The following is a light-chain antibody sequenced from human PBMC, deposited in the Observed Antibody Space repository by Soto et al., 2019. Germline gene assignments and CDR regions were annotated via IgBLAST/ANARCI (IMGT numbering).Light chain of an antibody. CDR1: QSISSY. CDR3: QKYNSAPP. CDR2: AAS. V-gene: IGKV1-27*01. Sequence: DIQMTQSPSSLSASVGDRVTITCRASQSISSYLNWYQQKPGKAPKLLIYAASTLQSGVPSRFSGSGSGTDFTLTISSLQPEDVATYYCQKYNSAPPFGGGTKVEIK. J-gene: IGKJ4*01.